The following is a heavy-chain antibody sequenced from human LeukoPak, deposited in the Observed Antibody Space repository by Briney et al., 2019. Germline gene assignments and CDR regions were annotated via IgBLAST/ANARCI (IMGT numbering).Heavy chain of an antibody. CDR2: ISSSGSTI. V-gene: IGHV3-11*01. D-gene: IGHD3-22*01. Sequence: PGGSLRLSCAASGFTFSDYYMSWIRQAPGKGLEWVSYISSSGSTIYYADSVKGRYTISRDNAKNSLYLQMNSLKTEDTAVYYCTRNPPRDYYDSSGYYYFDYWGQGTLVTVSS. CDR1: GFTFSDYY. CDR3: TRNPPRDYYDSSGYYYFDY. J-gene: IGHJ4*02.